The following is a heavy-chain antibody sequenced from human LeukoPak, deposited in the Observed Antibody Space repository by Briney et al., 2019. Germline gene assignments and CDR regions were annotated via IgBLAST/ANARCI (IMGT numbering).Heavy chain of an antibody. CDR2: IYYTGST. CDR1: GDSVSSRSYY. Sequence: SETLSLTCTVSGDSVSSRSYYWSWIRQPPGKGLEWIGYIYYTGSTNYNPSLKSRVTISLDTSKNQFSLKLSSVTAADTAVYYCAKGLQRVVTATAFWFDPWGQGTLVTVSS. D-gene: IGHD4-23*01. V-gene: IGHV4-61*01. J-gene: IGHJ5*02. CDR3: AKGLQRVVTATAFWFDP.